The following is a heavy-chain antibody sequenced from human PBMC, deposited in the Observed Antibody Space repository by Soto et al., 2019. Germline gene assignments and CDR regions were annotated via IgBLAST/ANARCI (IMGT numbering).Heavy chain of an antibody. J-gene: IGHJ6*03. CDR1: GYTFTSYG. D-gene: IGHD6-13*01. CDR2: ISPYNGNT. V-gene: IGHV1-18*01. Sequence: ASVKVSCKASGYTFTSYGISWVRQAPGQGLEWMGWISPYNGNTNYAQKLQGRVTMTTDTSTSTAYMELRSLRSDDTAVYYCARAHGYSSSWYYYYYMDVWGKGTTVTVS. CDR3: ARAHGYSSSWYYYYYMDV.